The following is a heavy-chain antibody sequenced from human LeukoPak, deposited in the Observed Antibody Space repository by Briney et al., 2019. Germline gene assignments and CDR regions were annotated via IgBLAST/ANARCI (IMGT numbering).Heavy chain of an antibody. V-gene: IGHV3-23*01. CDR1: GFTFSSYA. D-gene: IGHD6-6*01. CDR3: ARHRSSWLIDY. Sequence: GGSLRLSCAASGFTFSSYAMSWVRQAPGKGLEWVSGISDSGGNTYYADSVRGRFTISRDNSKNTLYLQMNSLRAEDTAVYYCARHRSSWLIDYWGQGTLVTVSS. CDR2: ISDSGGNT. J-gene: IGHJ4*02.